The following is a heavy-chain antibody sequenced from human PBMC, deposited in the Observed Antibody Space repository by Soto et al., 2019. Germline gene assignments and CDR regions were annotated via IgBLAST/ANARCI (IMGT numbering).Heavy chain of an antibody. CDR2: IDPSDSYT. V-gene: IGHV5-10-1*01. Sequence: PGESLKISCKGSGYSFTSYWVSWVRQMPGKGLEWMGRIDPSDSYTNYSPSFQGHVTISADKSISTAYLQWSSLKASDTAMYYCARSGVSGGNLEDYYYYGMDVWGQGTTVTVSS. CDR1: GYSFTSYW. J-gene: IGHJ6*02. D-gene: IGHD2-15*01. CDR3: ARSGVSGGNLEDYYYYGMDV.